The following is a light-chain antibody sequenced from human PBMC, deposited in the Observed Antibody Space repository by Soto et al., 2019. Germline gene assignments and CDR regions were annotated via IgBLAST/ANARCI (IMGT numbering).Light chain of an antibody. Sequence: QPVLTQPASVSGSPGQSITISCTGTSSDVGSYNLVSWYQQHPGKAPKLMIYEGTKRPSGVSNRFSGSKSGNTASLTISGLQAEDEADYYCCSYARSDTFDWVFGGGTKLTVL. CDR2: EGT. V-gene: IGLV2-23*03. CDR1: SSDVGSYNL. CDR3: CSYARSDTFDWV. J-gene: IGLJ3*02.